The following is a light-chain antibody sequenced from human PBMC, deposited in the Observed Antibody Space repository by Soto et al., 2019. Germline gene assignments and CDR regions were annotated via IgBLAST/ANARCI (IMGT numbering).Light chain of an antibody. CDR3: QQYKTYPYT. J-gene: IGKJ2*01. V-gene: IGKV1-5*01. Sequence: DIQMTQSPSTLSASVGDRVTITCRASQSITSWLAWYQQIPGKAPKVLIHDASILESGVPSRFSGNGSGTEFTLTISSLQPDDFATYYCQQYKTYPYTFGQGTKLEIK. CDR1: QSITSW. CDR2: DAS.